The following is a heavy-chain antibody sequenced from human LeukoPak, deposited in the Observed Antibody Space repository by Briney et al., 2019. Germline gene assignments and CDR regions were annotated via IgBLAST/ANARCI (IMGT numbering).Heavy chain of an antibody. CDR3: ARILAYYDFWSGYLDY. J-gene: IGHJ4*02. CDR1: GFTFSSYS. CDR2: ISSSSSYI. Sequence: PGGSLRLSCAASGFTFSSYSMNWVRQAPGKGLEWVSSISSSSSYIYYADSVKGRFTISRDNAKNSLYLQMNSLRAEDTAVYYCARILAYYDFWSGYLDYWDQGTLVTVSS. D-gene: IGHD3-3*01. V-gene: IGHV3-21*01.